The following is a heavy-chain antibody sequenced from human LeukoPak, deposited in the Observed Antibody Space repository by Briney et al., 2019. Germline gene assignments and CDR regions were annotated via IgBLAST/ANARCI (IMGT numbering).Heavy chain of an antibody. CDR3: ARGRGGYLYTLIDY. V-gene: IGHV3-7*01. D-gene: IGHD3-22*01. CDR2: IKQDETEK. J-gene: IGHJ4*02. CDR1: GFTFSNYW. Sequence: GGSLRLSCAASGFTFSNYWMNWVRQAPGKGLEWVANIKQDETEKYYVDSVKGRFTISRDNAKNSLYLQMNSLRAEDTAVYYCARGRGGYLYTLIDYWGQGILVTVSS.